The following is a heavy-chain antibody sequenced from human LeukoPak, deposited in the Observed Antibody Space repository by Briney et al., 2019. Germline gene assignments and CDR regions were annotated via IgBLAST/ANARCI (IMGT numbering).Heavy chain of an antibody. CDR2: INHSGST. CDR3: ARARGYYFDY. Sequence: SETLSLTCAVYGGSFSGYYWSWIRQPPGKGLEWIGEINHSGSTNYNPSLKTRVTISVDTSKNQFSLKLGSVTAADTAVYYCARARGYYFDYWGQGTLVTVSS. CDR1: GGSFSGYY. V-gene: IGHV4-34*01. D-gene: IGHD1-26*01. J-gene: IGHJ4*02.